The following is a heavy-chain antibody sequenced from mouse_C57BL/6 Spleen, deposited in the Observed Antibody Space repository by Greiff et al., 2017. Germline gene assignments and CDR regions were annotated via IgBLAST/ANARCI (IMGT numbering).Heavy chain of an antibody. CDR3: ARGRLRGAYAMDY. J-gene: IGHJ4*01. V-gene: IGHV1-26*01. CDR2: INPNNGGT. D-gene: IGHD2-4*01. CDR1: GYTFTDYY. Sequence: VQLQQSGPELVKPGASVKISCKASGYTFTDYYMNWVKQSHGKSLEWIGDINPNNGGTSYNQKFKGKATLTVDKSSSTAYMELRSLTSEDSAVYYCARGRLRGAYAMDYWGQGTSVTVSS.